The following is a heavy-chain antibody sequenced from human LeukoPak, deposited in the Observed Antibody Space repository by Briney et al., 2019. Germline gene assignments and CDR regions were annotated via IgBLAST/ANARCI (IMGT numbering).Heavy chain of an antibody. J-gene: IGHJ4*02. CDR3: ARGGIAAGFDY. CDR2: INAGNGNT. CDR1: GYTFTSYA. V-gene: IGHV1-3*01. Sequence: ASVKVPCKASGYTFTSYAMHWVRQAPGQRLEWMGWINAGNGNTKYSQKFQGRVTITRDTSASTAYMELSSLRSEDTAVYYCARGGIAAGFDYWGQGTLVTVSS. D-gene: IGHD6-13*01.